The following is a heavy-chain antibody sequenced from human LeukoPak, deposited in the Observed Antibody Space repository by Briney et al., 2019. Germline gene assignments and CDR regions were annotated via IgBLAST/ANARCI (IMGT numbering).Heavy chain of an antibody. CDR2: IYYSGST. J-gene: IGHJ5*02. Sequence: SETLSLTCTVSGGSISSGDYYWSWIRQPPGKGLVWIGYIYYSGSTYYNPSRKSRVTISVDTSKNQFSLKLSSATAADTTVYYCARANPKYFVVVVAATPKGRWFDAWGQGTLVTVSS. CDR1: GGSISSGDYY. V-gene: IGHV4-30-4*01. D-gene: IGHD2-15*01. CDR3: ARANPKYFVVVVAATPKGRWFDA.